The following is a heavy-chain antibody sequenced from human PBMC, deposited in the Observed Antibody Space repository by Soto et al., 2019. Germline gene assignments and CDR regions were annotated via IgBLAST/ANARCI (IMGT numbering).Heavy chain of an antibody. Sequence: EVQLLESGGGLVQPGGSLRLSCAASGFTFSSYAMSWVRQAPGKGLKWLSAIGGGGVSTYYADSVKGGFSISRDNSKNTLYLQKNSLRAEDTAVYYCAQDGNWNERRGFDYWGQGTLVAVSS. CDR1: GFTFSSYA. V-gene: IGHV3-23*01. CDR3: AQDGNWNERRGFDY. CDR2: IGGGGVST. D-gene: IGHD1-1*01. J-gene: IGHJ4*02.